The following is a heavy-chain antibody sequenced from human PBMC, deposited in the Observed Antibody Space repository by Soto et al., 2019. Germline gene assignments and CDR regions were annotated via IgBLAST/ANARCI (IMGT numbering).Heavy chain of an antibody. J-gene: IGHJ4*02. CDR3: GRDGALGDTAVVDS. CDR1: GFTFSTYG. D-gene: IGHD5-18*01. Sequence: VQLVESGGGVVQPGKSLRLSCAASGFTFSTYGMHWVRQAPGKGLEWVAVIWYDGSNKYHGDSLKGRFTISRDNSKNTLYLQINNPRAEDTAVYYCGRDGALGDTAVVDSWGQGTLVTVSS. V-gene: IGHV3-33*01. CDR2: IWYDGSNK.